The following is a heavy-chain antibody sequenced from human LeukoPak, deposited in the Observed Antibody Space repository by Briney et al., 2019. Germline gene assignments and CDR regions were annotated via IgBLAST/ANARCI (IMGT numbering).Heavy chain of an antibody. V-gene: IGHV3-48*03. CDR3: AKDQGQGRYYYYYGMAV. Sequence: GGSLRLSCAASGFTFSSYEMNWVRQAPGKGLDSASYISSSGGTIYYADSVKGRFTISRDNAKNSLFLQMNSLRAEDTAVYYCAKDQGQGRYYYYYGMAVWGQGTTVTVSS. J-gene: IGHJ6*02. CDR2: ISSSGGTI. D-gene: IGHD2-15*01. CDR1: GFTFSSYE.